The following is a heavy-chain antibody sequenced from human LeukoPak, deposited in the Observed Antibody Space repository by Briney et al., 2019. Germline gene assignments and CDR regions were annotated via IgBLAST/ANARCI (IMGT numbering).Heavy chain of an antibody. CDR3: ATDAGMATEFDY. V-gene: IGHV1-2*02. CDR1: GYTFKDYF. D-gene: IGHD5-24*01. J-gene: IGHJ4*02. CDR2: MNPHSGVT. Sequence: ASVKVSCKASGYTFKDYFIHWLRQAPGEGLEWMGWMNPHSGVTGPTRLLQGGVTLTRDTSTSTAYMELSRLRSDDTAVYYCATDAGMATEFDYWGQGTLVTVSS.